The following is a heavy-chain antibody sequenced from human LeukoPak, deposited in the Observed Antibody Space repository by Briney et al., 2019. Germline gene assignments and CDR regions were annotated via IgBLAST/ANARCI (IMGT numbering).Heavy chain of an antibody. Sequence: GGSLRVSCAASGFTFSSYAMSWVRQAPGKGLEWVSAISGSGGSTYYADSVKGRFTISRDNSKNTLYLQMNSLRAEDTAVYYCAKGLVGNWNYDWFDPWGQGTLVTVSS. V-gene: IGHV3-23*01. J-gene: IGHJ5*02. CDR1: GFTFSSYA. CDR3: AKGLVGNWNYDWFDP. D-gene: IGHD1-7*01. CDR2: ISGSGGST.